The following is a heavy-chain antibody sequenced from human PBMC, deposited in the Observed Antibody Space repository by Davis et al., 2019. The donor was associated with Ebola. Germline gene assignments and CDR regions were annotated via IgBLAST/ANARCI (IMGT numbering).Heavy chain of an antibody. Sequence: AASVKVSCKTSGYSFLSYDIAWVRQAPGRGLEWMGWIRAYNGNTNYAQKLQGRVTMTTDTTTSTAYMELRSLRSDDTAVYYCARGLYSGYDFWGQGTLVTVSS. CDR2: IRAYNGNT. V-gene: IGHV1-18*04. D-gene: IGHD5-12*01. CDR1: GYSFLSYD. CDR3: ARGLYSGYDF. J-gene: IGHJ4*02.